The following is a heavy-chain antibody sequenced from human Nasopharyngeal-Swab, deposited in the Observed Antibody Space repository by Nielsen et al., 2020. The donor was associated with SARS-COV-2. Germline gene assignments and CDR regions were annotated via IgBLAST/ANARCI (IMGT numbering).Heavy chain of an antibody. V-gene: IGHV4-39*01. J-gene: IGHJ6*02. CDR1: GGSISSSSYY. CDR2: IYYSGST. CDR3: ARQWGYYGMDV. D-gene: IGHD3-16*01. Sequence: SETLSLTCTVSGGSISSSSYYWGWIRQPPGKGLGWIGSIYYSGSTYYNPSLKSRVTISVDTSKNQFSLKLSSVTAADTAVYYCARQWGYYGMDVWGQGTTVTVSS.